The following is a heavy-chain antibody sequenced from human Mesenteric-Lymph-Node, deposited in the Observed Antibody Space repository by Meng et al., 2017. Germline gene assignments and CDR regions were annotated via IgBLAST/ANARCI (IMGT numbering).Heavy chain of an antibody. Sequence: QVRVQEGGHGLVNPSCARSLACTSCGDSISSCYWSWILQPPGKGLEWIGHIYYSGSTNYNPSLKSRVTISVDTSKNQFSLKLSSVTATDTAVYYCARQSGYFDYWGQGTLVTVSS. CDR2: IYYSGST. J-gene: IGHJ4*02. CDR1: GDSISSCY. CDR3: ARQSGYFDY. D-gene: IGHD3-10*01. V-gene: IGHV4-59*08.